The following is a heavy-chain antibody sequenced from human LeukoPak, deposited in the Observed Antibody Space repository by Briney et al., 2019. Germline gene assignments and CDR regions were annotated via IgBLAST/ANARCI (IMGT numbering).Heavy chain of an antibody. Sequence: GGSLRLSCAASGFTFSSYTMNWVRQAPGKGLEWVSSIRSSSSSIYYADSVKGRFTISRDNANNSLYLQLNSLRAEDTAVYYCARGRGAAAGTGYCFDYWGQGTLVTVSS. CDR3: ARGRGAAAGTGYCFDY. D-gene: IGHD6-13*01. CDR1: GFTFSSYT. V-gene: IGHV3-21*01. CDR2: IRSSSSSI. J-gene: IGHJ4*02.